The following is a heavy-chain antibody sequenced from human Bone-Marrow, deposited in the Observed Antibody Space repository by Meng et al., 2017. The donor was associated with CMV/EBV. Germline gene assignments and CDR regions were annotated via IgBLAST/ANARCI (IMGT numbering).Heavy chain of an antibody. CDR1: GFTFDDYA. J-gene: IGHJ2*01. D-gene: IGHD3/OR15-3a*01. Sequence: SLKISCAASGFTFDDYAMHWVRQAPGKGLEWVSVITWHSGSIDYADSVKCRFTISRDNSKNSLYLQMNSLRAEDMTLYYCATSPVPGFGTGWYVDLWGRGTLVTVSS. V-gene: IGHV3-9*03. CDR3: ATSPVPGFGTGWYVDL. CDR2: ITWHSGSI.